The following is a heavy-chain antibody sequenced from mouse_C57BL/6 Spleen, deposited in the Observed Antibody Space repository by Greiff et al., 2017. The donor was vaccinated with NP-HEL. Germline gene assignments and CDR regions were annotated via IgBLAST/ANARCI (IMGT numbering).Heavy chain of an antibody. Sequence: QVQLKESGAELVRPGSSVKLSCKASGYTFTSYWMHWVKQRPIQGLEWIGNIDPSDSETHYNQKFKDKATLTVDKSSSTAYMQLSSLTSEDSAVYYCAREDDGYYLYYFDYWGQGTTLTVSS. V-gene: IGHV1-52*01. D-gene: IGHD2-3*01. CDR1: GYTFTSYW. CDR3: AREDDGYYLYYFDY. CDR2: IDPSDSET. J-gene: IGHJ2*01.